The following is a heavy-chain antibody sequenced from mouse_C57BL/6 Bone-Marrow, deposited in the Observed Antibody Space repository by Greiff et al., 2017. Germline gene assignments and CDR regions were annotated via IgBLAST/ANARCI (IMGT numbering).Heavy chain of an antibody. Sequence: VQLQQPGAELARPGASVKLSCKASGYTFTSYGISWVKQRTGQGLEWIGEIDPRSGSTYYNEKFKGKATLTVDTSSSTANMELRSLTSEDSAVSFCASPYCGFAYEDRGTRVTVTA. CDR2: IDPRSGST. CDR3: ASPYCGFAY. D-gene: IGHD2-10*01. V-gene: IGHV1-81*01. CDR1: GYTFTSYG. J-gene: IGHJ3*01.